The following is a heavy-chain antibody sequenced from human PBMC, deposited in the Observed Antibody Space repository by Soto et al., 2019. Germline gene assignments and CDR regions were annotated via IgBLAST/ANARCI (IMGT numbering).Heavy chain of an antibody. CDR2: ITWNSGSI. Sequence: EVQLVESGGGLVQPGRSLRLSCAASGFSFEDYAMFWVRQVPGKGLEWVSGITWNSGSIGYADSVKGRFTISRDNAKNSLYLQMNSLRVEDTAFYYCARDIVRVAGHIGYYGMGIWGQGTTVTVSS. D-gene: IGHD6-19*01. J-gene: IGHJ6*02. CDR3: ARDIVRVAGHIGYYGMGI. CDR1: GFSFEDYA. V-gene: IGHV3-9*01.